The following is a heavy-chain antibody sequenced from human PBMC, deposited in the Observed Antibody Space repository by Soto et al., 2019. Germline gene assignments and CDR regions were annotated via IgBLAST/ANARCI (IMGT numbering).Heavy chain of an antibody. CDR3: AKLLYYGDYHPFDS. D-gene: IGHD4-17*01. CDR1: GFTFSSYA. J-gene: IGHJ4*02. CDR2: ISDNGVGA. V-gene: IGHV3-23*01. Sequence: PGGSLRLSCAASGFTFSSYAMTWVRQAPGKGLEWVSTISDNGVGAYYADSVKGRFIISRDNSENTVFLQLSSLRVEDTAMYYCAKLLYYGDYHPFDSWGQGTLVTVSS.